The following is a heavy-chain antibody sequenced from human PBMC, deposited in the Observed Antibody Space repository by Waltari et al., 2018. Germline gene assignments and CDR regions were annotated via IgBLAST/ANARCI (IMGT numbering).Heavy chain of an antibody. CDR3: AKDSCSSISCYGFDY. D-gene: IGHD2-2*01. V-gene: IGHV3-9*01. CDR1: GLTFDDYA. CDR2: ISWNSGSI. J-gene: IGHJ4*02. Sequence: EVQLVESGGGLVQPGRSLRLSCAASGLTFDDYAMTGGRQAPGQGLEWVSGISWNSGSIGYADSVKGRFTISRDNAKNSLYLQMNSLRAEDTALYYCAKDSCSSISCYGFDYWGQGTLVTVSS.